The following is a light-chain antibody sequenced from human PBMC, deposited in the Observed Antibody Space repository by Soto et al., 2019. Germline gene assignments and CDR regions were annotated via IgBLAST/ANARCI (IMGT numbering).Light chain of an antibody. Sequence: DIQMTQSPSSLSASVGDSVTLTCRANQTVDNYLCWYQQKSGKAPNLLIYAASYLHSGVPSRFVASVSGTEFSLTIYSLQPEDFATYFCQQNFRTPPTFGPGTKVEV. V-gene: IGKV1-39*01. CDR1: QTVDNY. J-gene: IGKJ4*02. CDR2: AAS. CDR3: QQNFRTPPT.